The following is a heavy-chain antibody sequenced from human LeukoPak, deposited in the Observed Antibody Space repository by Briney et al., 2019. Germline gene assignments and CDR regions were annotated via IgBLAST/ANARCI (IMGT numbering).Heavy chain of an antibody. CDR2: ISGSGDST. V-gene: IGHV3-23*01. Sequence: GGSLRLSCAASGFTFSTYAMSWVRQAPGKGLGWVSSISGSGDSTYYGDSVKGRFTISRDNSKNTLFLQMNSLRAEDTAVYYCAKWARNYGDYRAFDYWGQGTLVTVSS. J-gene: IGHJ4*02. CDR3: AKWARNYGDYRAFDY. CDR1: GFTFSTYA. D-gene: IGHD4-17*01.